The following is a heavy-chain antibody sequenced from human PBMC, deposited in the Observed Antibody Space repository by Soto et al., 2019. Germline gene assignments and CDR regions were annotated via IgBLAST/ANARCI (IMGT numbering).Heavy chain of an antibody. CDR2: IIPILGIA. J-gene: IGHJ3*02. D-gene: IGHD3-10*01. Sequence: QVQLVQSGAEVKKPGSSVKVSCKASGGTFSSYTISWVRQAPGQGLEWMGRIIPILGIANYAQKFQGRVTITAVNSTSTAYMELSSLRSEDTAVYYCARVGRITMVRGVIADAFDIWGQGTMVTVSS. V-gene: IGHV1-69*02. CDR1: GGTFSSYT. CDR3: ARVGRITMVRGVIADAFDI.